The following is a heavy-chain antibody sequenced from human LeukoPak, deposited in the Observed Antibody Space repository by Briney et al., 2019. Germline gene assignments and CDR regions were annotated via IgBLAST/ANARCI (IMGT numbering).Heavy chain of an antibody. CDR2: ISTSGTT. CDR1: GGSIGNYY. CDR3: ARRHPYYYGSGTYSRED. D-gene: IGHD3-10*01. Sequence: SETLSLTCTVSGGSIGNYYWNWIRQPAGKGLEWIARISTSGTTNYHPSLKSRVTLSLGTSKNQFSLNLRSVTAADTAIYFCARRHPYYYGSGTYSREDWGQGTLVTVSS. V-gene: IGHV4-4*07. J-gene: IGHJ4*02.